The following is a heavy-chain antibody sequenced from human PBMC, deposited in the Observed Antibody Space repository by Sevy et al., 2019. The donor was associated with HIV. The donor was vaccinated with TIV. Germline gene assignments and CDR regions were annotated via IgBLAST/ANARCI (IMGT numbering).Heavy chain of an antibody. D-gene: IGHD3-9*01. CDR3: ARERGSNILTLGLDF. J-gene: IGHJ4*02. CDR2: IHASGST. V-gene: IGHV4-61*02. CDR1: GDSFSSDTYF. Sequence: SETLSLTCTVSGDSFSSDTYFWYWIRQPAGKGLEWIGRIHASGSTIYNPSLKSRVTMSVDKSKSQFSLRLSSVTAADTAVYFCARERGSNILTLGLDFWGQGSLVTVSS.